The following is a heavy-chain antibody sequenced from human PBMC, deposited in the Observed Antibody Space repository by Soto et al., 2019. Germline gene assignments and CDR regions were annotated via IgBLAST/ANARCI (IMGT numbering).Heavy chain of an antibody. CDR2: IWYDGSNK. CDR1: GFTFSSYG. J-gene: IGHJ4*02. Sequence: GGSLRLSCAASGFTFSSYGMHWVRQSPGKGLEWVAVIWYDGSNKYYADSVKGRFTISRDNSKNTLYLQMNSLRAEDTAVYYCARYSSSWNGFDYWGQGTLVTVSS. D-gene: IGHD6-13*01. CDR3: ARYSSSWNGFDY. V-gene: IGHV3-33*01.